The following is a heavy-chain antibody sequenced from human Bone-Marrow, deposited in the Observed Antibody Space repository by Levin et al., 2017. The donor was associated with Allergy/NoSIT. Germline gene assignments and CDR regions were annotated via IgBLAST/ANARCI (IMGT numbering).Heavy chain of an antibody. CDR2: IIPIFGTA. Sequence: PGESLKISCKASGGTFSSYAISWVRQAPGQGLEWMGGIIPIFGTANYAQKFQGRVTITADKSTSTAYMELSSLRSEDTAVYYCAREPYYYDSSGYYNWFDPWGQGTLVTVSS. V-gene: IGHV1-69*06. J-gene: IGHJ5*02. CDR3: AREPYYYDSSGYYNWFDP. CDR1: GGTFSSYA. D-gene: IGHD3-22*01.